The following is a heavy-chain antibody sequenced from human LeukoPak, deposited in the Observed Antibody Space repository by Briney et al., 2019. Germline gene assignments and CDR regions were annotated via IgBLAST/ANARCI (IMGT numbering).Heavy chain of an antibody. CDR2: IYSGGST. V-gene: IGHV3-53*01. Sequence: PGGSLRLSCAASGLTVSSNYMSWVRQAPGKGLEWVSVIYSGGSTYYADSVKGRFTISRDNSKNTLYLQMNSLRAEDTAVYYCARDFSPVGAAASWYSDLWGRGTLVTVSS. CDR3: ARDFSPVGAAASWYSDL. CDR1: GLTVSSNY. D-gene: IGHD6-25*01. J-gene: IGHJ2*01.